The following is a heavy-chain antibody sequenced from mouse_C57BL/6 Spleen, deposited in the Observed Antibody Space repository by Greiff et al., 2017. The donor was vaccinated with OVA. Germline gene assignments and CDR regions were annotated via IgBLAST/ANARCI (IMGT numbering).Heavy chain of an antibody. CDR3: ARSAYYGSSGDYFDY. D-gene: IGHD1-1*01. V-gene: IGHV1-82*01. J-gene: IGHJ2*01. Sequence: VMLVESGPELVKPGASVKISCKASGYAFSSSWMNWVKQRPGKGLEWIGRIYPGDGDTNYNGKFKGKATLTADKSSSTAYMQLSSLTSEDSAVYFCARSAYYGSSGDYFDYWGQGTTLTVSS. CDR2: IYPGDGDT. CDR1: GYAFSSSW.